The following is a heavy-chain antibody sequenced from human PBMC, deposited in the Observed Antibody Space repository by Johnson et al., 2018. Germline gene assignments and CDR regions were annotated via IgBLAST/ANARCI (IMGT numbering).Heavy chain of an antibody. J-gene: IGHJ4*02. CDR2: INAANGNR. V-gene: IGHV1-3*01. CDR3: AGGVSGSYSSY. CDR1: EYTFTTYA. D-gene: IGHD1-26*01. Sequence: QVQLVQSGAEVKKPGASVKVSCTASEYTFTTYAMHWLRQAPGQRLEWMGWINAANGNRKYSQKFQDRVTMTSDTSASTAYMELSSLRSEDTAVYYCAGGVSGSYSSYWGQGTLVTVSS.